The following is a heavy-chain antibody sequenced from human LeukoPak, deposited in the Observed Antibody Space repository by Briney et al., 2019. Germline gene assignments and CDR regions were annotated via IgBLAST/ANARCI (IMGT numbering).Heavy chain of an antibody. J-gene: IGHJ5*02. CDR1: GFTFSSYG. V-gene: IGHV3-74*01. D-gene: IGHD3-16*01. Sequence: PGGSLRLSCAASGFTFSSYGMHWVRQAPGKGLVWVSRINTEGNSTTYADAVKGRFTISRDNAKNTLYLQMNSLRAEDTAVYYCARQRSLEFDLWGQGTLVTVSS. CDR3: ARQRSLEFDL. CDR2: INTEGNST.